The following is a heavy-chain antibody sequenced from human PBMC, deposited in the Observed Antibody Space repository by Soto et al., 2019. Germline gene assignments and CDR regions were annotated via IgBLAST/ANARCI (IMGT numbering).Heavy chain of an antibody. CDR1: GDTFTTNS. J-gene: IGHJ4*02. CDR3: ARGLLYATTYFDY. Sequence: QVQLVQSGAEVKMPGSSVKVSCKASGDTFTTNSLNWVRQAPGQGLEWMGGIIPVVGTTKYAQKYQDRVTITGDKSTNTAYMELSSLRSDDTAVYYCARGLLYATTYFDYWGQGTPVTVSS. CDR2: IIPVVGTT. V-gene: IGHV1-69*06. D-gene: IGHD2-8*01.